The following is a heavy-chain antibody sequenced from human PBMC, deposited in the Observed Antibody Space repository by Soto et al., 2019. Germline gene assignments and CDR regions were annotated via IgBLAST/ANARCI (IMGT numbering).Heavy chain of an antibody. CDR1: GYTFTSYY. Sequence: ASVKVSCKASGYTFTSYYMHWVRQAPGQGLEWMGIINPSGGSTSYAQTFQGRVTMTRDTSTSTVYMELSSLRSEDTAVYYCVGGVAVAGIPPNYCYNGMDVWSQGTTVTVSS. V-gene: IGHV1-46*01. CDR2: INPSGGST. CDR3: VGGVAVAGIPPNYCYNGMDV. J-gene: IGHJ6*02. D-gene: IGHD6-19*01.